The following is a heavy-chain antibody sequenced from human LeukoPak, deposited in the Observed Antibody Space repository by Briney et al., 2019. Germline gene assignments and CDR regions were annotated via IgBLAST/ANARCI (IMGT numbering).Heavy chain of an antibody. V-gene: IGHV3-64*01. J-gene: IGHJ4*02. Sequence: GGSLRLSCEASGFTFSSYAMHWVRQAPGKGLEYVSAISSNGGSTYYANSVKGRFTISRDNSKNTLYLQMGSLRAEDMAVYYCARSSGSYIGDVDYWGQGTLVTVSS. D-gene: IGHD1-26*01. CDR2: ISSNGGST. CDR3: ARSSGSYIGDVDY. CDR1: GFTFSSYA.